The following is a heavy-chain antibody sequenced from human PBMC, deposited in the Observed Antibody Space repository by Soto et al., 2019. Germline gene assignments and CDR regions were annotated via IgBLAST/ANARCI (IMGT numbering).Heavy chain of an antibody. V-gene: IGHV4-59*01. Sequence: ETLCRSGPVSGGSIITYYWSWIRQPPGKGLEWIGYIYYTGSTKYNPSLESRVTISVDTSKNQFSLRLSSVTAADTAVYYCERETPAASYFYGMDVWGLGTMVTVYS. D-gene: IGHD2-2*01. CDR1: GGSIITYY. CDR3: ERETPAASYFYGMDV. J-gene: IGHJ6*02. CDR2: IYYTGST.